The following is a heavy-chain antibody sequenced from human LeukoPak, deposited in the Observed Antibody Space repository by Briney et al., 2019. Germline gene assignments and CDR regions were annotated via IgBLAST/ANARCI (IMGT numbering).Heavy chain of an antibody. Sequence: KPGGSLRLSCAASGFTFSSYSMNWVRQAPGKGLEWVSSISSSSSYIYYADSVKGRFTISRDNAKNSLYLQMNSLRAEDTAVYYCARWAPRRQLVRSYYYYGMDVWGQGTTVTVSS. J-gene: IGHJ6*02. CDR3: ARWAPRRQLVRSYYYYGMDV. CDR1: GFTFSSYS. D-gene: IGHD6-6*01. CDR2: ISSSSSYI. V-gene: IGHV3-21*01.